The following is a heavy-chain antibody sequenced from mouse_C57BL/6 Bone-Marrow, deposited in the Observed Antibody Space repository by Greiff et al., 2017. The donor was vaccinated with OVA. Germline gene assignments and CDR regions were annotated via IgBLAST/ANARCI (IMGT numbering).Heavy chain of an antibody. CDR3: ASEGFDAMGY. J-gene: IGHJ4*01. CDR2: LYPGDGDT. CDR1: GYAFSSSW. V-gene: IGHV1-82*01. Sequence: VQLQESGPELVKPGASVKISCKASGYAFSSSWMNWVKQRPGKGLEWIGRLYPGDGDTHYNGKFKGKATLTADKSSSTAYMQLSSLTSEDAAVYFCASEGFDAMGYWGQGTSVTVSS.